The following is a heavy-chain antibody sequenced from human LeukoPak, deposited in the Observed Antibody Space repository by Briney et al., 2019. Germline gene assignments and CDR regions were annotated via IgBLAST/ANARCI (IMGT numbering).Heavy chain of an antibody. CDR3: ARDSIAAAGTGWFDP. CDR2: INPNSGGT. Sequence: ASVKVSCKASGYTFTGYYMHWVRQAPGQGLEWMGWINPNSGGTNYAQKFQGRVTMTRDTSISTAYMELSRLRSDDTAVYYCARDSIAAAGTGWFDPWGQGTLVTVSS. D-gene: IGHD6-13*01. V-gene: IGHV1-2*02. J-gene: IGHJ5*02. CDR1: GYTFTGYY.